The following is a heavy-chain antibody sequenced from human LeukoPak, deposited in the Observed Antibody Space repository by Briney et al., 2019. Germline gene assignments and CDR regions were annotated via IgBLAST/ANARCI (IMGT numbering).Heavy chain of an antibody. CDR1: GYTFGTHW. CDR2: ISPSGDVR. V-gene: IGHV1-46*01. J-gene: IGHJ5*02. Sequence: ASVKVSCKASGYTFGTHWMHWVRQAPGQGLEWMAIISPSGDVRSYAQKFQGRVTVTRDMYTRTVYMELSDLRPEDTAVYYCARDYSGEWEQLTGWWFDPWGQGTLVIVSS. CDR3: ARDYSGEWEQLTGWWFDP. D-gene: IGHD1-26*01.